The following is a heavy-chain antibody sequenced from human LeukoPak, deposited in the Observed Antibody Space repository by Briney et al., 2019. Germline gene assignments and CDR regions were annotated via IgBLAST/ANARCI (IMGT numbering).Heavy chain of an antibody. V-gene: IGHV3-11*04. J-gene: IGHJ5*02. CDR3: ARYSYGYNGWFDP. Sequence: GGSLRLSCAASGFTFSDYYMSWIRQAPGKGLEWVSYISSSGSTIYYADSVKGRFTISRDNAKNSLYQQMNNLRAEDTAVYYCARYSYGYNGWFDPWGQGTLVTVSS. CDR2: ISSSGSTI. CDR1: GFTFSDYY. D-gene: IGHD5-18*01.